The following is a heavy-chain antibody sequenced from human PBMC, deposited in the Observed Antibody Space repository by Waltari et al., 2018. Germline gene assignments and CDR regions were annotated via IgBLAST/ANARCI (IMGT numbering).Heavy chain of an antibody. CDR1: GLGFGTSW. CDR3: TRGGRDSSWYWRD. J-gene: IGHJ4*02. CDR2: IKQDGSEK. V-gene: IGHV3-7*01. Sequence: EVQLVESGGGLAQPGGSLRLSCAASGLGFGTSWMPWVRQASGKGPEWVANIKQDGSEKYYMDSVKGRFTISRDNAKNSLYLQMNNLRVEDTAVYYCTRGGRDSSWYWRDWGQGTLVTVSS. D-gene: IGHD6-13*01.